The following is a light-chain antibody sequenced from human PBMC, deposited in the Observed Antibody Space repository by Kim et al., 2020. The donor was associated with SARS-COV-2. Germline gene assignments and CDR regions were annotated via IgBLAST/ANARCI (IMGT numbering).Light chain of an antibody. CDR3: QVCDSSTVV. V-gene: IGLV3-9*01. Sequence: SYELTQPLSVSVALGQTARFPCGGNNIGSKTVHWYQQKPGQAPVLVIYRDKNRPSGIPERFSGSNSGNTATLTISRAQAGDEGDYYCQVCDSSTVVFGGG. CDR2: RDK. J-gene: IGLJ3*02. CDR1: NIGSKT.